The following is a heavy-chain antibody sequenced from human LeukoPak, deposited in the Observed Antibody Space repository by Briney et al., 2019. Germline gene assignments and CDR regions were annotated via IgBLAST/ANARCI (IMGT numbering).Heavy chain of an antibody. V-gene: IGHV3-48*01. CDR1: GFTFSSYS. Sequence: GGSLRLSCAASGFTFSSYSMNWVRQAPGKGLEWVSYISSSSSTIYYADSVKGRFTISRDNAKNSLYLQMNSLRAEDTAVYYCASIWFGELDDAFDIWGQGTMVTVSS. CDR3: ASIWFGELDDAFDI. D-gene: IGHD3-10*01. CDR2: ISSSSSTI. J-gene: IGHJ3*02.